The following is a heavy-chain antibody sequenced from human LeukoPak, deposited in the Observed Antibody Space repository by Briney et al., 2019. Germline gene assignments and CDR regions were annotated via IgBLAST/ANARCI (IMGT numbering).Heavy chain of an antibody. D-gene: IGHD3-10*01. J-gene: IGHJ4*02. CDR3: ANLYVLTYY. Sequence: GGSLRLSCAASGFTFGSYRMSWVRQAPGKGLEWVSAISGSGGSTYYADSVKGRFTISRDNSKNTLYLQMNSLRAEDTAVYYCANLYVLTYYWGQGTLVTVSS. V-gene: IGHV3-23*01. CDR2: ISGSGGST. CDR1: GFTFGSYR.